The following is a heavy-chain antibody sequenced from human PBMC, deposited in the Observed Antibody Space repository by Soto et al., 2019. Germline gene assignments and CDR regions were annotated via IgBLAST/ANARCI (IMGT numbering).Heavy chain of an antibody. V-gene: IGHV4-59*08. CDR1: GVSISSYY. Sequence: SETLSLTCTVSGVSISSYYWSWIRQPPGKGLEWIGYIYYSGSTNYNPSLKSRVTISVDTSKNQFSLKLSSVTAADTAVYYCAGRVSAYYYYYYMDVWGKGTTVTVSS. J-gene: IGHJ6*03. D-gene: IGHD3-22*01. CDR2: IYYSGST. CDR3: AGRVSAYYYYYYMDV.